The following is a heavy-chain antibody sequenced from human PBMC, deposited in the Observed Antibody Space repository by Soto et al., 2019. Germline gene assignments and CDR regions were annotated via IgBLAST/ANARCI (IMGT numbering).Heavy chain of an antibody. CDR3: ARDEYKYDLGALDF. J-gene: IGHJ4*02. V-gene: IGHV3-30-3*01. D-gene: IGHD3-16*01. CDR1: GFSFRTYA. CDR2: VSYDGGTR. Sequence: QVQLVESGGGVVQPGRSLRLSCVASGFSFRTYAMQWVRQAPGKGLEWVAVVSYDGGTRFYADSVRGRFTISRDNSKSTLYLDIHSLTIEDTAVYYCARDEYKYDLGALDFWGRGALVAVSS.